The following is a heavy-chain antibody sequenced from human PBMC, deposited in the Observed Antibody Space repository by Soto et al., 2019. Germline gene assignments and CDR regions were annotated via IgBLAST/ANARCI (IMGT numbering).Heavy chain of an antibody. J-gene: IGHJ3*02. D-gene: IGHD5-12*01. CDR3: AQMVGGYSGYPGGAFDI. Sequence: GGSLRLSCAASGFTFSSYAMSWVRQAPGKGLEWVSAISGSGGSTYYADSVKGRFTISRDNSKNTLYLQMNSLRAEDTAVYYCAQMVGGYSGYPGGAFDIWGQGTMVTVSS. V-gene: IGHV3-23*01. CDR2: ISGSGGST. CDR1: GFTFSSYA.